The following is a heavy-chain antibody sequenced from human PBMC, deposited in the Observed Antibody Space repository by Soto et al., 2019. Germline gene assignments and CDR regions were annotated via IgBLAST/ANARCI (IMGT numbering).Heavy chain of an antibody. D-gene: IGHD3-16*01. CDR3: ARGWGSKWYYFDS. Sequence: PSETLSLTCTATGVSSTSFYWSWIRQAPGKGLEWIGYLFDNGDVKYNPSLMSRLTMSIDMSKNEFSLRLKSVTAADTAMYYCARGWGSKWYYFDSWGEGTLVTV. V-gene: IGHV4-59*01. CDR1: GVSSTSFY. CDR2: LFDNGDV. J-gene: IGHJ4*02.